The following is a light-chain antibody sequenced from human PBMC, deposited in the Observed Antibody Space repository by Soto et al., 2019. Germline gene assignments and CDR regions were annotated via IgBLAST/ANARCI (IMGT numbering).Light chain of an antibody. V-gene: IGKV3-20*01. J-gene: IGKJ2*01. CDR1: QSLSDNY. CDR3: QQYGSSPYT. CDR2: GAS. Sequence: EIVLTQSPGTLSLSPGERAALSCRASQSLSDNYLAWYQQKPGQAPRLLIYGASSRATGIPDRFSGSGSGTDFTLTISRLEPEDFALYYCQQYGSSPYTFGQGTKLEIK.